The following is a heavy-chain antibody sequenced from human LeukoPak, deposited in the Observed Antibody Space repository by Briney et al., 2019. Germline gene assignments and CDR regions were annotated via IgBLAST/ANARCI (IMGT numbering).Heavy chain of an antibody. CDR1: GFTFSSYA. D-gene: IGHD2-2*01. V-gene: IGHV3-23*01. J-gene: IGHJ4*02. CDR2: IGGSGGST. CDR3: ASRTQGFDY. Sequence: GGSLGLSCAASGFTFSSYALSWVRQPPGKGLEWVSAIGGSGGSTYYADSVKGRFTISRDNSKNTLYLQMNSLRAEDTAVYYCASRTQGFDYWGQGTLVTVSS.